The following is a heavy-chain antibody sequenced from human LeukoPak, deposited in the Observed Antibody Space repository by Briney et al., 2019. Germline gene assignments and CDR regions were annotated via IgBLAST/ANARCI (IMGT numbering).Heavy chain of an antibody. CDR1: GGSISSSSYY. V-gene: IGHV4-39*01. J-gene: IGHJ2*01. Sequence: SETLSLTCTVSGGSISSSSYYWGWIRQPPGKGLEWIGSIYYSGSTYYNPSLKSRVTISVDTSKNQFSLKLSSVTAADTAVYYCATTDSDIVIMVYSFFDLWGRGTLVTVSS. CDR3: ATTDSDIVIMVYSFFDL. CDR2: IYYSGST. D-gene: IGHD2-8*01.